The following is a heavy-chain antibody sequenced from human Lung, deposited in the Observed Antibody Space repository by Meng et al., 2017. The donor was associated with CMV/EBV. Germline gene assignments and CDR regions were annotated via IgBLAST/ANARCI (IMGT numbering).Heavy chain of an antibody. D-gene: IGHD2-21*02. CDR1: GGSISSSNW. J-gene: IGHJ4*02. CDR2: IYHSGST. Sequence: AAGPGVVRPLGALSLARAVSGGSISSSNWWSWARQAPGKGLEWIWEIYHSGSTNYNPSLKSRVTISVDKSKNQFSLKLSSVTAADTAVYYCARVVTALWGYYFDYWGQGTLVTVSS. V-gene: IGHV4-4*03. CDR3: ARVVTALWGYYFDY.